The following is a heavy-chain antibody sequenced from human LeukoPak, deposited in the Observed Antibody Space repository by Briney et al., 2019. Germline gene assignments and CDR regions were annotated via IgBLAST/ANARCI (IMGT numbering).Heavy chain of an antibody. J-gene: IGHJ6*03. Sequence: HPGGSLRLSCAASGFSFSSYAMHWVRQAPGKGLEWVAFIRYDGSNKYYADSVKGRFTISRDNSKNTLYLQMNSLRAEDTAVYYCAKVLGGTAMITYYYYYMDVWGKGTTVTVSS. D-gene: IGHD5-18*01. CDR2: IRYDGSNK. CDR3: AKVLGGTAMITYYYYYMDV. V-gene: IGHV3-30*02. CDR1: GFSFSSYA.